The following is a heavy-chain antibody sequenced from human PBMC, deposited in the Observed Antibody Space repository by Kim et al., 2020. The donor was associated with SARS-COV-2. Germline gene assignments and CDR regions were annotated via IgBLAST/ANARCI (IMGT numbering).Heavy chain of an antibody. D-gene: IGHD1-1*01. V-gene: IGHV4-34*01. CDR3: ARGLQPLDY. J-gene: IGHJ4*02. CDR2: EST. Sequence: ESTNSNPSLKSRVSISVDTSKNQFSLKLSSVTAADTAVYYCARGLQPLDYWGQGTLVTVSS.